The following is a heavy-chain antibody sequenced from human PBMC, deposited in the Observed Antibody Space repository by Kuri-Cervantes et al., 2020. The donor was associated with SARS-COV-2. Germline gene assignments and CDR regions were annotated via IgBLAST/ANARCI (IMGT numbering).Heavy chain of an antibody. CDR3: ARETTLKVGVAFDI. J-gene: IGHJ3*02. CDR2: ISSSGSTI. CDR1: GFTFSDYY. V-gene: IGHV3-11*04. Sequence: GESLKISCAASGFTFSDYYMTWIRQAPGKGLEWVSYISSSGSTIYYADSVKGRSTISRDNSKNTLYLQMNSLRAEDTAVYYCARETTLKVGVAFDIWGQGTMVTVSS. D-gene: IGHD4-11*01.